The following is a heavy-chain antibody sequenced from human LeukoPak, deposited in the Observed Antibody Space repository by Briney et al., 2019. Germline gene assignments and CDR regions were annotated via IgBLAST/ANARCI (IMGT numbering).Heavy chain of an antibody. J-gene: IGHJ4*02. CDR3: AKDSGYGYFDY. CDR1: GFTFSNYR. Sequence: GESLTLSCAAPGFTFSNYRMHWLRQAPLKALEGVAFIRYDGTNKYYTDSVKRRFTISRDNSKNTLYLQMNSLRAEDTAVYYCAKDSGYGYFDYWGQGTLITVSS. D-gene: IGHD5-12*01. CDR2: IRYDGTNK. V-gene: IGHV3-30*02.